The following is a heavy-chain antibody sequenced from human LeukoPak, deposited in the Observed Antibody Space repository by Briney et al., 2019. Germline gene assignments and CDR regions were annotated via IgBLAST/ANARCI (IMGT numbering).Heavy chain of an antibody. CDR1: EFTFSIYR. D-gene: IGHD1-14*01. J-gene: IGHJ4*02. V-gene: IGHV3-7*01. CDR3: ARCDKKGTVDY. Sequence: GGSLTLFCALCEFTFSIYRVSGVRQAPGKILEWLANINEYGSEIYSVDSVKSRFTISRDNAKKSLYLQMNSLRGDDTAVYYCARCDKKGTVDYWGQGTLVTVSS. CDR2: INEYGSEI.